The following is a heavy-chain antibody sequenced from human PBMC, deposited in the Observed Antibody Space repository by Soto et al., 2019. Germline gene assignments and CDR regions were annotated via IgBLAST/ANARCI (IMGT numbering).Heavy chain of an antibody. CDR3: ARPLFSYCGGDCYTLDAFDI. Sequence: ASGKVSCKASGYTFTSYDMHWVRQAPGQGLEWMGIINPSGGSTSYAQKFQGRVTMTRDTSTSTVYMELSSLRSEDTAVYYCARPLFSYCGGDCYTLDAFDIWG. CDR1: GYTFTSYD. V-gene: IGHV1-46*01. D-gene: IGHD2-21*02. CDR2: INPSGGST. J-gene: IGHJ3*02.